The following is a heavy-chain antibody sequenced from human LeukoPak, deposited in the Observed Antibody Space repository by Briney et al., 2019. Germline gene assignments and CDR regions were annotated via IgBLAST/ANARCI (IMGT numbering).Heavy chain of an antibody. Sequence: SETLSLTCTVSGGSISSSSYYWGWVRQPPGKGLEWIGSIYYSGSTYYNPSLKSRVTISVDTSKNQFSLKLSSVTAADTAVYYCARVKYYGSGSQYYFDYWGQGTLVCVSS. CDR1: GGSISSSSYY. J-gene: IGHJ4*02. D-gene: IGHD3-10*01. CDR2: IYYSGST. CDR3: ARVKYYGSGSQYYFDY. V-gene: IGHV4-39*01.